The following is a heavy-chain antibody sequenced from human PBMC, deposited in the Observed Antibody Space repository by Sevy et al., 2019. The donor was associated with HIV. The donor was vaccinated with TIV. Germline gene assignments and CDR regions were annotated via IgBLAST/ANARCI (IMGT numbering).Heavy chain of an antibody. D-gene: IGHD3-22*01. CDR2: ISAYNGNT. CDR3: ARDAYYYDSSGYYLNNYYYGMDV. V-gene: IGHV1-18*01. Sequence: ASVKVSCKASGYTFTSYGISWVRQAPGQGLEWMGWISAYNGNTNYAQKLQGRVTMTTDTSTSTVYMELRSLRSDDTAVYYCARDAYYYDSSGYYLNNYYYGMDVWGQGTTVTVSS. CDR1: GYTFTSYG. J-gene: IGHJ6*02.